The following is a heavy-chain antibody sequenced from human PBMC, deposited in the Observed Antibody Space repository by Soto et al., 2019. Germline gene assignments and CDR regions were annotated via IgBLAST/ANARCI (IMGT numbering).Heavy chain of an antibody. V-gene: IGHV4-30-2*01. CDR2: IYHSGST. J-gene: IGHJ3*02. D-gene: IGHD6-6*01. CDR3: ARTSDI. Sequence: SETLSLTCAVSGGSISSGGYSWSWIRQPPGKGLEWIGYIYHSGSTYYNPSLKSRVTISVDRSKNQFSLKLSSVTAADTAVYYYARTSDIWGQVTMGTVTS. CDR1: GGSISSGGYS.